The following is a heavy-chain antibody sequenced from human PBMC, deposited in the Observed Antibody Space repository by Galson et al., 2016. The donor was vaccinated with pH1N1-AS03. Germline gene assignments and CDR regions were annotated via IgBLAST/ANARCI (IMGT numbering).Heavy chain of an antibody. CDR1: AYTFTSYA. Sequence: SVKVSCKASAYTFTSYAMNWVRQAPGQGLEWMGWINTNTGNPTYAQGFTGRFVFSLDTSVGTTYLQISGLKAENTAVYFCARGAVNLGREICPRYNWFDPWGQGTLVTVSS. D-gene: IGHD3-10*01. CDR2: INTNTGNP. CDR3: ARGAVNLGREICPRYNWFDP. V-gene: IGHV7-4-1*02. J-gene: IGHJ5*02.